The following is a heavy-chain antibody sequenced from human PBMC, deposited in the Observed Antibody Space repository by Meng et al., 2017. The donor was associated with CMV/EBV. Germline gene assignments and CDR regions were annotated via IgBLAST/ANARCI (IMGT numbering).Heavy chain of an antibody. J-gene: IGHJ6*02. CDR3: ARDQKGLRLKWAYYYGMDV. CDR1: GFTFSSYA. D-gene: IGHD3-16*01. V-gene: IGHV3-23*03. Sequence: GGSLRLSCEASGFTFSSYAMSWVRQAPGKGLEWVSVIYSGGSSTYYADSVKGRFTISRDNSKNTLYLQMNSLRAEDTAVYYCARDQKGLRLKWAYYYGMDVWGQGTTVTVSS. CDR2: IYSGGSST.